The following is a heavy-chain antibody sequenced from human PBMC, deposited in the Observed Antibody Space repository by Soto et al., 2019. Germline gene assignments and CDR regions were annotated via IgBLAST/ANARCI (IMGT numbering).Heavy chain of an antibody. J-gene: IGHJ6*02. CDR3: ARWRRRGYYYYGMDV. D-gene: IGHD3-10*01. Sequence: LRLSCAASGFTFSSYGMHWVRQAPGKGLEWVAVIWYDGSNKYYADSVKGRFTISRDNSKNTLYLQMNSLRAEDTAVYYCARWRRRGYYYYGMDVWGQGTTVTVS. CDR1: GFTFSSYG. CDR2: IWYDGSNK. V-gene: IGHV3-33*01.